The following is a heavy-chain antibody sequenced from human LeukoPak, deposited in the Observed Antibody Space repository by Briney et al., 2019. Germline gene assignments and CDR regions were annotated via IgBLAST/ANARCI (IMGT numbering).Heavy chain of an antibody. V-gene: IGHV3-73*01. J-gene: IGHJ4*02. Sequence: GGSLRLSCTASGFTFSGSAMHWVRQASGKGLEWVGRIRSKANSYATVYAASVKGRFTISRDDSKNTAYLQMNSLKTEDTAVYYCTSGLSVRRSNNTPVDYWGQGTLVTASS. CDR1: GFTFSGSA. D-gene: IGHD1-1*01. CDR2: IRSKANSYAT. CDR3: TSGLSVRRSNNTPVDY.